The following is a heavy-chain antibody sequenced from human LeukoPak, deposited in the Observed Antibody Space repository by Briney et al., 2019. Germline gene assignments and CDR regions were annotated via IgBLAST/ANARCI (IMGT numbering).Heavy chain of an antibody. Sequence: SETLSLTCAVFGGSFSGYYWSWIRQPPGKGLVWIGEINHSGSTNYNPSLKSRVTISVDTSKNQFSLKLSSVTAADTAVYYCARWYYDFWSSSWFDPWGQGTLVTVSS. CDR3: ARWYYDFWSSSWFDP. V-gene: IGHV4-34*01. D-gene: IGHD3-3*01. CDR1: GGSFSGYY. CDR2: INHSGST. J-gene: IGHJ5*02.